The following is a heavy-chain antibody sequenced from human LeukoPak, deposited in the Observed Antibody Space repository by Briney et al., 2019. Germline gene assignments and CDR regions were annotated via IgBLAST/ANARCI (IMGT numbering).Heavy chain of an antibody. CDR1: GGSISSGDYY. CDR2: IYYSGST. J-gene: IGHJ6*02. CDR3: ARGNTGLLYGMDV. Sequence: SETLSLTCTVSGGSISSGDYYWGWIRQPPGKGLEWIGYIYYSGSTYYNPSLKSRVTISVDTSKNQFSLKLSSVTAADTAVYYCARGNTGLLYGMDVWGQGTTVTVSS. D-gene: IGHD2/OR15-2a*01. V-gene: IGHV4-30-4*01.